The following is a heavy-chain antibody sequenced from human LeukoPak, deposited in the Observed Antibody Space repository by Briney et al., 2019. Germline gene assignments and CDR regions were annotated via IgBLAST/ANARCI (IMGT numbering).Heavy chain of an antibody. CDR1: GFTFSSYT. CDR2: ISGSNSYI. Sequence: GGSLRLPCAASGFTFSSYTMHWIRQAPGKGLEWVSSISGSNSYIFYADSVKGRFTVSRDNAKDSLYLQMNSLRAEDTAVYYCARALTTLTYEGYWGQGTLVTVSS. D-gene: IGHD1-1*01. J-gene: IGHJ4*02. CDR3: ARALTTLTYEGY. V-gene: IGHV3-21*01.